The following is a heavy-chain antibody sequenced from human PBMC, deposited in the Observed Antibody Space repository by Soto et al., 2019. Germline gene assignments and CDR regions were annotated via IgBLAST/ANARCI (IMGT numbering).Heavy chain of an antibody. J-gene: IGHJ5*02. CDR2: INSDGSST. D-gene: IGHD3-10*01. V-gene: IGHV3-74*01. CDR1: GFTFSSYW. CDR3: ARDRDLPGNWFDP. Sequence: SXXLSCASSGFTFSSYWMHWVRQAPGKGLVWVSRINSDGSSTSYADSVKGRFTISRDNAKNTLYLQMNSLRAEDTAVYYCARDRDLPGNWFDPWGQGTLVTVSS.